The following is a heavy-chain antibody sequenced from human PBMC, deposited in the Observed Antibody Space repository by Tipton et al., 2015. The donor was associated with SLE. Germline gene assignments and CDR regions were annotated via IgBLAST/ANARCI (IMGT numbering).Heavy chain of an antibody. CDR1: GGSISSYY. D-gene: IGHD6-13*01. J-gene: IGHJ3*02. Sequence: TLSLTCTVSGGSISSYYWSWIRQPAGKGLEWIGRIYTSGSTNYNPSLKSRVTMSVDTSKNQFSLKLSPVTAADTAVYYCARVAAAGTGPDAFDIWGQGTMVTVSS. CDR3: ARVAAAGTGPDAFDI. CDR2: IYTSGST. V-gene: IGHV4-4*07.